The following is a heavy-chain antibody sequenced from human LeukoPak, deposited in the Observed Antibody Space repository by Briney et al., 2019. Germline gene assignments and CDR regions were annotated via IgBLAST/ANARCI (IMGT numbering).Heavy chain of an antibody. CDR3: ARDYMVRGVAYFDY. Sequence: GGSLRLSCAASGFTFSSYAMHWVRQAPGKGLEWVAVISYDGSNKYYADSVKGRFTISRDNAKNSLYLQMNSLRAEDTAVYYCARDYMVRGVAYFDYWGQGTLVTVSS. V-gene: IGHV3-30-3*01. CDR1: GFTFSSYA. D-gene: IGHD3-10*01. CDR2: ISYDGSNK. J-gene: IGHJ4*02.